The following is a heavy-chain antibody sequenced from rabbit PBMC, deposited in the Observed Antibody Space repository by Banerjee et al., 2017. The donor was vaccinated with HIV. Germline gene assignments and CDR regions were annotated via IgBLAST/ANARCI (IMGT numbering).Heavy chain of an antibody. CDR2: MVAGSSVST. J-gene: IGHJ4*01. Sequence: QEQLEESGGDLVKPEGSLTLTCTASGFSFSSSYWICWVRQAPGKGLEWIACMVAGSSVSTYYASWVNGRFTISSHNAQNTVILQMTSLTASDTATYFCARMDATMTIYLWGPGTLVTVS. CDR1: GFSFSSSYW. D-gene: IGHD2-1*01. V-gene: IGHV1S45*01. CDR3: ARMDATMTIYL.